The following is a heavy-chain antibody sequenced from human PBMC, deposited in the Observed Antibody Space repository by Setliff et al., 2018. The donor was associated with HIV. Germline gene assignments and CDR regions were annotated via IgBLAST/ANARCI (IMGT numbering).Heavy chain of an antibody. CDR2: INPNSGGT. CDR1: GDTFSGHY. Sequence: ASVKVSCKASGDTFSGHYMHWVRQAPGQGLEWLGWINPNSGGTKYAQKFQGRLTMTRDTSITTVYMELSRLRSDDTAGYYCATDGSVVVVAGSGFDPWGQGTRVTVSS. D-gene: IGHD2-15*01. J-gene: IGHJ5*02. V-gene: IGHV1-2*02. CDR3: ATDGSVVVVAGSGFDP.